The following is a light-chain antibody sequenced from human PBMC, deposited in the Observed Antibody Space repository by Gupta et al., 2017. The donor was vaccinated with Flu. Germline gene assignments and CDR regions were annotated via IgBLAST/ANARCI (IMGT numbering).Light chain of an antibody. Sequence: GGENRGTKRGQWYQQKPGLATVLVVYDDSDRPSGIPERLSGSNAGKTASLTSSRVEAGEEDDYYWQGGESSSDHWVFGGGTKLTVL. CDR1: NRGTKR. V-gene: IGLV3-21*02. J-gene: IGLJ3*02. CDR3: QGGESSSDHWV. CDR2: DDS.